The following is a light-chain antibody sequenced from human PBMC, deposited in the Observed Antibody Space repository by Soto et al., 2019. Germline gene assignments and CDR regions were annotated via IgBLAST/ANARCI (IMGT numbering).Light chain of an antibody. CDR1: SSDVGGYNY. V-gene: IGLV2-11*01. J-gene: IGLJ1*01. CDR3: CSCAGRYTYV. Sequence: QSALTQPRSVSGSPGQSVTISCTGTSSDVGGYNYVSWYQQHPGQAPQLMIYDVNKRPSGVPDRFSGSKSGNTASLTISRLQAEDEADYYCCSCAGRYTYVFGTGTKLTVI. CDR2: DVN.